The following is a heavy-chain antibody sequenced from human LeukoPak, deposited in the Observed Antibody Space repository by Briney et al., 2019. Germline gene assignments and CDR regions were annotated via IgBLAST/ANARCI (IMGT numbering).Heavy chain of an antibody. CDR1: GYTFTSYG. D-gene: IGHD2-2*01. Sequence: ASVKVSCKASGYTFTSYGISWVRQAPGQGLEWTGWSSAYNGNTNYAQKLQGRVTMTTDTSTSTAYMELRSLRSEDTAVYYCASNIIYGEQLPRDYWGQGTLVTVSS. J-gene: IGHJ4*02. V-gene: IGHV1-18*01. CDR2: SSAYNGNT. CDR3: ASNIIYGEQLPRDY.